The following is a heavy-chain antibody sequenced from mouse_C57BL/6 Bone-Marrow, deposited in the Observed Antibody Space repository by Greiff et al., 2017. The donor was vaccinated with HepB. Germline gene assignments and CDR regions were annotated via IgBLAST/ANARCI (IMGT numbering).Heavy chain of an antibody. CDR1: GFSFNTYA. CDR2: IRSKSNNYAT. J-gene: IGHJ2*01. Sequence: EVKVVESGGGLVQPKGSLKLSCAASGFSFNTYAMNWVRQAPGKGLEWVARIRSKSNNYATYYADAVKDRFTISRDDSESMLYLQMNNLKTEDTAMYYCVRELGNFDYWGQGTTLTVSS. V-gene: IGHV10-1*01. D-gene: IGHD4-1*01. CDR3: VRELGNFDY.